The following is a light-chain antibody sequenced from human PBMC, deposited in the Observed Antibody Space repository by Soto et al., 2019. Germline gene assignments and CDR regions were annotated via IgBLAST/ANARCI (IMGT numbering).Light chain of an antibody. J-gene: IGKJ4*01. CDR2: DAS. CDR1: QSISSW. CDR3: QQYNSSPLT. V-gene: IGKV1-5*01. Sequence: DIQMTQSPSTLSASVGDRVTITCRASQSISSWLAWYQQKPGKAPKLLVYDASSLESGVPSRFSGSGSGTEFTLTISSLQPDDFATYYCQQYNSSPLTFGGGTKVEIK.